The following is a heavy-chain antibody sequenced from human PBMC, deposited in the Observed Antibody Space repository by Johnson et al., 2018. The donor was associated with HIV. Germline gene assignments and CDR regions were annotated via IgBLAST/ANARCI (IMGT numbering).Heavy chain of an antibody. J-gene: IGHJ3*02. V-gene: IGHV3-30*02. CDR1: GFTFSTYG. CDR2: IRNDGSNK. CDR3: AKWTRESGSGLFDI. D-gene: IGHD2-15*01. Sequence: HVQLVESGGGVVQPRGSLRLSCAASGFTFSTYGMHWVRQAPGKGLEWVAFIRNDGSNKYYADSVKGRFTISRDNSKNTLYLQMNSLRAEDTAVYYCAKWTRESGSGLFDIWGQGTMVTVSS.